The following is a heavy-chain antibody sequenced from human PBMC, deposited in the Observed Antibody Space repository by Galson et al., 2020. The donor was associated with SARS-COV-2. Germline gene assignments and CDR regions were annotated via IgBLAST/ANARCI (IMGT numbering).Heavy chain of an antibody. CDR3: ARGLTPGYISCWNPSPYYYYGMDV. V-gene: IGHV1-69*13. CDR2: IIPIFGSA. Sequence: SVKVSCKASGGTFSRYAISWVRQAPGQGLEWMGGIIPIFGSANSAQQFQGRVTITADESTSTAYMDLSGLRSEDTAVYYCARGLTPGYISCWNPSPYYYYGMDVGGQGTTVTFSS. CDR1: GGTFSRYA. J-gene: IGHJ6*02. D-gene: IGHD6-13*01.